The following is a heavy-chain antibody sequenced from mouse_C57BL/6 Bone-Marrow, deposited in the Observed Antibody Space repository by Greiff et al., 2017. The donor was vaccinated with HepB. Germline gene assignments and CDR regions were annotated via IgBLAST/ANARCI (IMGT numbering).Heavy chain of an antibody. V-gene: IGHV14-4*01. Sequence: EVQRVESGAELVRPGASVKLSCTASGFNIKDDYMHWVKQRPEQGLEWIGWIDPENGDTEYASKFQGKATITADTSSNTAYLQLSSLTSEDTAVYYCTTYGYGSSFWYFDVWGTGTTVTVSS. CDR2: IDPENGDT. D-gene: IGHD1-1*01. J-gene: IGHJ1*03. CDR1: GFNIKDDY. CDR3: TTYGYGSSFWYFDV.